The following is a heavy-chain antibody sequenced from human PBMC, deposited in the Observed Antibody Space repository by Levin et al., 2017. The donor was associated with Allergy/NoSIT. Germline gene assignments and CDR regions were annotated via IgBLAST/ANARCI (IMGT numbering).Heavy chain of an antibody. D-gene: IGHD3-16*02. CDR1: GFTFSSYA. J-gene: IGHJ3*02. Sequence: GESLKISCAASGFTFSSYAMHWVRQAPGKGLEWVAVISYDGSNKYYADSVKGRFTISRDNAKNSLYLQMNSLRAEDTAVYYCARDCCVHDYIWGSYRIDAFDIWGQGTMVTVSS. CDR3: ARDCCVHDYIWGSYRIDAFDI. CDR2: ISYDGSNK. V-gene: IGHV3-30-3*01.